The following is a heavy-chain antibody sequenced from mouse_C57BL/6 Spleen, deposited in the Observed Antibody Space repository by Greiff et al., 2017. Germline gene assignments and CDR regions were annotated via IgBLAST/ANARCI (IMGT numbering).Heavy chain of an antibody. J-gene: IGHJ4*01. D-gene: IGHD2-5*01. CDR2: IWRGGST. CDR1: GFSLTSYG. CDR3: AKMDYSNYGVYYYAMDY. V-gene: IGHV2-5*01. Sequence: VKLMESGPGLVQPSQSLSITCTVSGFSLTSYGVHWVRQSPGKGLEWLGVIWRGGSTDYNAAFMSRLSITKDNSKSQVFFKMNSLQADDTAIYYCAKMDYSNYGVYYYAMDYWGQGTSVTVSS.